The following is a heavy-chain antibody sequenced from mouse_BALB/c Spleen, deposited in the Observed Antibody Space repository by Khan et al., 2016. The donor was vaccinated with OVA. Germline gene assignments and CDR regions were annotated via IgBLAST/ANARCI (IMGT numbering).Heavy chain of an antibody. V-gene: IGHV3-8*02. D-gene: IGHD1-3*01. J-gene: IGHJ3*01. CDR3: ARSTYKCAFAY. Sequence: EVQLQESGPSLVQPSQTLSLTCSVTDDSITSGFWSWVRKFPGNKLEYMGYMIYSGYTYYNPSLKGRFSITRHTSKNQYYLQLNSVTTEDTATYYCARSTYKCAFAYWGQGALVTVSA. CDR1: DDSITSGF. CDR2: MIYSGYT.